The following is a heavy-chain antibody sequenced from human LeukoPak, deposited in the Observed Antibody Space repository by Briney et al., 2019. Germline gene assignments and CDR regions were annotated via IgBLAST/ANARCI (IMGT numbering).Heavy chain of an antibody. V-gene: IGHV1-2*02. CDR1: GYTFTGYY. Sequence: ASVKVSCKASGYTFTGYYMHCVRQAPGQALEWMGWINPNSGGTNYAQKFQGRVTMTRDTSISTAYMELSRLRSDDTAVYYCARGLPKGNWFDPWGQGTLVTVSS. CDR3: ARGLPKGNWFDP. D-gene: IGHD2-15*01. CDR2: INPNSGGT. J-gene: IGHJ5*02.